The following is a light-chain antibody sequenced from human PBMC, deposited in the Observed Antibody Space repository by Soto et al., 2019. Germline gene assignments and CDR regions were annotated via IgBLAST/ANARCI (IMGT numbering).Light chain of an antibody. V-gene: IGKV2D-29*01. CDR1: HSLLHSDGKTY. Sequence: DIVMTHTPLSLSVTPGQPASISCNSSHSLLHSDGKTYLYWYLQKPGQPPQLLIYEVSNRATGIPARFSGSGSETDFTLTISSLEPEDSAVYYCQQRSNWPSLTFGGGTKVNIK. CDR2: EVS. J-gene: IGKJ4*01. CDR3: QQRSNWPSLT.